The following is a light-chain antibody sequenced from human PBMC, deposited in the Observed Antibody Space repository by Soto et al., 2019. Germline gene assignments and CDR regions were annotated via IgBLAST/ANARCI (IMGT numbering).Light chain of an antibody. CDR1: SSDIGAYNY. J-gene: IGLJ1*01. V-gene: IGLV2-14*01. CDR2: DVS. Sequence: QSVLTQPASVSGSPGQSITISCTRTSSDIGAYNYVSWYQQHPGKAPKLMIHDVSNRPSGVSSRFSGSKSGNTASLSISGLQAEDEADYYCSSYTSSSTVLYVFGTGTKVTVL. CDR3: SSYTSSSTVLYV.